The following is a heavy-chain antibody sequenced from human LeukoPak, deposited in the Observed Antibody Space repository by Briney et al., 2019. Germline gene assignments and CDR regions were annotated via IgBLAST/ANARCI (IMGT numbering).Heavy chain of an antibody. Sequence: PGGSLRLSCVASGFTFRDHYMSWIRQAPGKGLEWVSYIHGSGNPIYYADSVKGRFTISRDNAKNSLYLQMNSLRAEDTAVYYCARGHYGLDYWGQGTRVTVSS. CDR1: GFTFRDHY. D-gene: IGHD3-10*01. CDR3: ARGHYGLDY. V-gene: IGHV3-11*04. CDR2: IHGSGNPI. J-gene: IGHJ4*02.